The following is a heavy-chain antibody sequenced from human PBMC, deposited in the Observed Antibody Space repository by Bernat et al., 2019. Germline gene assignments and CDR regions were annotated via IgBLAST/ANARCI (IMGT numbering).Heavy chain of an antibody. J-gene: IGHJ6*03. CDR1: GFTFSSYA. CDR2: ISGSGGST. CDR3: AKAAAYYDILTGYYYYYYYMDV. D-gene: IGHD3-9*01. Sequence: EVQLLESGGGLVQPGGSLRLSCAASGFTFSSYAMSWVRQAPGKGLEWVSAISGSGGSTYYADSVKGRFTISRDNSKNTLYPQMNSLRAEDTAVYYCAKAAAYYDILTGYYYYYYYMDVWGKGTTVTVSS. V-gene: IGHV3-23*01.